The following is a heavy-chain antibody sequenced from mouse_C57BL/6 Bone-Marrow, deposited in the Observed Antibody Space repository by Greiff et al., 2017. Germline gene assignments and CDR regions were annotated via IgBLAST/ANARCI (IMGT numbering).Heavy chain of an antibody. J-gene: IGHJ1*03. CDR3: ARYYYGSSFWYFDV. V-gene: IGHV7-3*01. Sequence: EVNLVESGGGLVQPGGSLSLSCAASGFTFTDYYISWVRQPPGKALEWLGFIRNKANGYTTEYSASVKGRFTIPRDNSQSILYLQMNALRAEDSATYYCARYYYGSSFWYFDVWGTGTTVTVSS. D-gene: IGHD1-1*01. CDR2: IRNKANGYTT. CDR1: GFTFTDYY.